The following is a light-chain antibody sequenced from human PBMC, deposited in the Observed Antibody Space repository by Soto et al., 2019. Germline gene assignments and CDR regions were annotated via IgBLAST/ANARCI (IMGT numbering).Light chain of an antibody. CDR2: RNN. Sequence: QSVLTQPPSASGTPGQRVTISCSGSTFNIGTNFVYWYQQLPGTAPKVLIYRNNQRPSGVPDRFSASKSGPSASLAIDGLRSEDEADYYCASWDDTLSSGVFGGGTKLTVL. J-gene: IGLJ3*02. V-gene: IGLV1-47*01. CDR3: ASWDDTLSSGV. CDR1: TFNIGTNF.